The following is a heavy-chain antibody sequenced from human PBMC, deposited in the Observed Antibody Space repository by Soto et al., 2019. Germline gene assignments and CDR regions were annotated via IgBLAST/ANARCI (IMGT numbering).Heavy chain of an antibody. V-gene: IGHV4-59*01. CDR3: ARYFRGSGRYFFDY. Sequence: PSETLSLTCTVSDGSISNFYWSWIRQPPGKGLEWIGYISSSGNTNYNPSLKSRVSISVDTSKNQFSLNLTSVTAADTAVYYCARYFRGSGRYFFDYWGQGTLVTVSS. CDR2: ISSSGNT. D-gene: IGHD6-19*01. CDR1: DGSISNFY. J-gene: IGHJ4*02.